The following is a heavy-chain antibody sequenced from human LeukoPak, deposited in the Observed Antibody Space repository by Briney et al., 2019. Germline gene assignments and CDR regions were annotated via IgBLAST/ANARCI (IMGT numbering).Heavy chain of an antibody. CDR2: IYHIGST. Sequence: PGGSLRLSCAASGFTFSSYGMSWVRQAPGKGLEWIGSIYHIGSTYYNPSLKSRVTISVDTSKNQFSLKLSSVTAADTAVYYCARGIYWFDPWGQGTLVTVSS. CDR1: GFTFSSYG. V-gene: IGHV4-38-2*01. J-gene: IGHJ5*02. CDR3: ARGIYWFDP.